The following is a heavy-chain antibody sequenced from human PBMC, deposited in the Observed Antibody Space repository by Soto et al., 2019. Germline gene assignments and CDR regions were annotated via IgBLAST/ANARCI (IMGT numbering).Heavy chain of an antibody. CDR1: GYTFTSYG. J-gene: IGHJ5*02. CDR2: ISAYNGNT. D-gene: IGHD3-9*01. V-gene: IGHV1-18*01. Sequence: ASVKVSCKASGYTFTSYGISWVRQAPGQGLEWMGWISAYNGNTNYAQKFQGRVTMTEDTSTDTAYMELSSLRSEDTAVYYCATQNPSTAILTGYSWGQGTLVTVS. CDR3: ATQNPSTAILTGYS.